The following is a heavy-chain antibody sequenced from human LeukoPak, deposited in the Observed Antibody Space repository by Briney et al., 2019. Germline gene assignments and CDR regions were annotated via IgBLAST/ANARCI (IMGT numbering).Heavy chain of an antibody. D-gene: IGHD2-2*01. V-gene: IGHV4-61*01. J-gene: IGHJ4*02. Sequence: SETLSLTCTVSGGSVSSGSYYWSWIRQPPGKGLEWIGYIYYSGSTNYNPSLKSRVTISVDTSKNQFSLKLSSVTAADTAVYYCARDISGASRWGQGTLVTVSS. CDR3: ARDISGASR. CDR2: IYYSGST. CDR1: GGSVSSGSYY.